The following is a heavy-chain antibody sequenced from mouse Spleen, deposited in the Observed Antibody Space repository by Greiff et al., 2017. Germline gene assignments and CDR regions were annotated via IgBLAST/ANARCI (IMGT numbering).Heavy chain of an antibody. CDR2: ISNGGGST. V-gene: IGHV5-12*02. J-gene: IGHJ2*01. CDR1: GFTFSDYY. Sequence: DVKLQESGGGLVQPGGSLKLSCATSGFTFSDYYMYWVRQTPEKRLEWVAYISNGGGSTYYPDTVKGRFTISRDNAKNTLYLQMSRLKSEDTAMYYCARRSLNWAFDYWGQGTTLTVSS. D-gene: IGHD4-1*01. CDR3: ARRSLNWAFDY.